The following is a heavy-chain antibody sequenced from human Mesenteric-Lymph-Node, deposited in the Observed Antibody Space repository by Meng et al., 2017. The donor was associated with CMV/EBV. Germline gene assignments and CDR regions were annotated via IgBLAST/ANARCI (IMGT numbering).Heavy chain of an antibody. CDR3: ARERLDNYYYYGVDV. J-gene: IGHJ6*02. D-gene: IGHD1-1*01. CDR1: GFVFSAYY. CDR2: IDASGGST. V-gene: IGHV1-46*01. Sequence: SGFVFSAYYIHWVRQAPGQGLDWMGIIDASGGSTTYAQKFQGRVTMTRDTSTSKVYMEVRSLGSEDTAVYFCARERLDNYYYYGVDVWGQGTTVTVSS.